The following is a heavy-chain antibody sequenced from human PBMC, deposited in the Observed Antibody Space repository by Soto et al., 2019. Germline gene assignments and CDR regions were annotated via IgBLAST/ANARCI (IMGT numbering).Heavy chain of an antibody. CDR3: ARDLGVVVVVAVNYGMDV. D-gene: IGHD2-15*01. CDR1: GFTFSSYA. Sequence: QVQLVESGGGVVQPGRSLRLSCAASGFTFSSYAMHWVRQAPGKGLEWVAVISYDGSKKYYADSVKGRFTSYRDNSKNTLYLQMNSLRAEDTAVYYCARDLGVVVVVAVNYGMDVWGQGTTVTVSS. CDR2: ISYDGSKK. V-gene: IGHV3-30-3*01. J-gene: IGHJ6*02.